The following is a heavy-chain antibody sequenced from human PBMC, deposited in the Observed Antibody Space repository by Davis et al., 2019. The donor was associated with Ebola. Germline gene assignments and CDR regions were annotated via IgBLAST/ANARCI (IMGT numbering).Heavy chain of an antibody. CDR2: ISGTGGRT. Sequence: GESLKISCAASGFTFSSYAMSWVRQAPGKGLEWVSAISGTGGRTYYADSVKGRFTISRDNSKNTLYLQMNSLRADDTALYYCARTFYSGTGTYYNPDYWGQGALVTVSS. CDR3: ARTFYSGTGTYYNPDY. J-gene: IGHJ4*02. CDR1: GFTFSSYA. D-gene: IGHD3-10*01. V-gene: IGHV3-23*01.